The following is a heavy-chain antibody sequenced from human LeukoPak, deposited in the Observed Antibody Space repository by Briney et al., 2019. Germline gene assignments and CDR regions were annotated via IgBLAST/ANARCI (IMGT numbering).Heavy chain of an antibody. CDR3: ARSPGSYYLFDY. J-gene: IGHJ4*02. CDR1: GYTFSTYA. V-gene: IGHV1-3*01. D-gene: IGHD1-26*01. Sequence: ASVKVSCKASGYTFSTYAMHWVRQAPGQRLEWMGWINAGNGNTKYSQKFQGRVTITADESTSTAYMELSSLRSEDTAVYYCARSPGSYYLFDYWGQGTLVTVSS. CDR2: INAGNGNT.